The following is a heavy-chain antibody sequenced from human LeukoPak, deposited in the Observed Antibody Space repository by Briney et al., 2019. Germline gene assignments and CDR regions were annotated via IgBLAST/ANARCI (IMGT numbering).Heavy chain of an antibody. D-gene: IGHD3-3*01. CDR1: GFTFSSYG. CDR3: AKENGITIFGMNYYYMDV. J-gene: IGHJ6*03. CDR2: IRYDGSNK. Sequence: GGSLRLSCAASGFTFSSYGMHWVRQAPGKGLEWVAFIRYDGSNKYYADSVKGRFTISRDNSKNTLYLQMNSLRAEDTAVYYCAKENGITIFGMNYYYMDVWGKGTTVTVSS. V-gene: IGHV3-30*02.